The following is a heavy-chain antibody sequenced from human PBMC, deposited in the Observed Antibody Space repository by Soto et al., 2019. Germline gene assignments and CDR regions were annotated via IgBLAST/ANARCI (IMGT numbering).Heavy chain of an antibody. CDR3: AREYNIAAAGRNWFDP. J-gene: IGHJ5*02. Sequence: QVQLVQSGAEVKKPGSSVKVSCKASGGTFSSYAISWVRQAPGQGLECMGGIIPIFGTANYAQKFQGRVTITADESTSTAYMELSSLRSEDTAVYYCAREYNIAAAGRNWFDPWGQGTLVTVSS. D-gene: IGHD6-13*01. V-gene: IGHV1-69*12. CDR1: GGTFSSYA. CDR2: IIPIFGTA.